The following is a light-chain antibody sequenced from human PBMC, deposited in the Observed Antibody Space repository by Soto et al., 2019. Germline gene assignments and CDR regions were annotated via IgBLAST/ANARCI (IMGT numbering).Light chain of an antibody. CDR3: QQRSNLPWT. V-gene: IGKV3-11*01. CDR2: DAS. J-gene: IGKJ2*01. CDR1: QSVSSY. Sequence: EIVLTQSPATLSLSPGERATLSCRASQSVSSYLAWYQQKPGQAPRLLIYDASNRATGIPARFSGSGSGTDFTLTISSLEPEDFAVYYCQQRSNLPWTFGQGTKLEIK.